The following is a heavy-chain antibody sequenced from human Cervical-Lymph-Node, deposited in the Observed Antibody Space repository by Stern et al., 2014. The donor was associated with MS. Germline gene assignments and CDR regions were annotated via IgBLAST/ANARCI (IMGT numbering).Heavy chain of an antibody. CDR1: GFSLGTSGVA. D-gene: IGHD6-19*01. CDR3: AQIAGKTVAAY. Sequence: EESGPTLVKPTQTLTLTCTFSGFSLGTSGVAVGWIRQPPGEALQWLALIYWDDDKRYRPSLKSRLTITKDTSKKQVVLTMTNMDPLDTGTYYCAQIAGKTVAAYWGQGTLVTVSS. CDR2: IYWDDDK. J-gene: IGHJ4*02. V-gene: IGHV2-5*02.